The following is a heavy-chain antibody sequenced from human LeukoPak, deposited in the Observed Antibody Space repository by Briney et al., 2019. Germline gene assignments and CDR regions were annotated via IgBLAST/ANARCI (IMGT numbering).Heavy chain of an antibody. V-gene: IGHV4-38-2*02. CDR3: ASPAIMVRGDPFDY. J-gene: IGHJ4*02. Sequence: SETLSLTCTVSGYSISNGYYWGWIRQPPGKGLEWIGSIYYSGSTYYNPSLKTRVSISVDTSKNRFSLTLSSVTAADTAVYYCASPAIMVRGDPFDYWGQGTLLTVSS. CDR1: GYSISNGYY. CDR2: IYYSGST. D-gene: IGHD3-10*01.